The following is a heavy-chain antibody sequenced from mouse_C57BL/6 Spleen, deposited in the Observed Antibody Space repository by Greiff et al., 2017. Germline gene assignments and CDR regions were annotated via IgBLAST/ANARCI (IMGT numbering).Heavy chain of an antibody. J-gene: IGHJ3*01. Sequence: VQLQQSGPELVKPGASVKISCKASGYAFGSSWMNWVKQRPGKGLEWIGRIYPGDGDTNYNGKFKGKATLTADKSSSTAYMQLSSLTSEDSAVYFCARSSYDYDGSYWGQGTLVTVSA. CDR1: GYAFGSSW. D-gene: IGHD2-4*01. V-gene: IGHV1-82*01. CDR3: ARSSYDYDGSY. CDR2: IYPGDGDT.